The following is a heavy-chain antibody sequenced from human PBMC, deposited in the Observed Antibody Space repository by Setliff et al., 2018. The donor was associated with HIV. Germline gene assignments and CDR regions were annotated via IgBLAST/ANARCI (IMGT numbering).Heavy chain of an antibody. J-gene: IGHJ4*02. D-gene: IGHD6-19*01. CDR1: GFTFGSHA. CDR2: ISGSGGAI. V-gene: IGHV3-23*01. CDR3: ANDQWDC. Sequence: GGSLRLSCRASGFTFGSHAMTWVRQAPGKGLEWVTTISGSGGAIHYADSVKGRFTIARDNSKNTVHLQMNSLRAEDTAVYYCANDQWDCWGQGTLVTVSS.